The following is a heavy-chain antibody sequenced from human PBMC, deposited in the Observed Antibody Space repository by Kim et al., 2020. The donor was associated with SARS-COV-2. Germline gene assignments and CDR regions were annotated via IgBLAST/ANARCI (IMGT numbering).Heavy chain of an antibody. D-gene: IGHD3-9*01. CDR3: AKGVLRYFDWLLYKGDAFDI. Sequence: GGSLRLSCAASGFTFDDYAMHWVRQAPGKGLEWVSGISWNSGSIGYADSVKGRFTISRDNAKNSLYLQMNSLRAEDTALYYCAKGVLRYFDWLLYKGDAFDIWGQGTMVTVSS. CDR1: GFTFDDYA. V-gene: IGHV3-9*01. CDR2: ISWNSGSI. J-gene: IGHJ3*02.